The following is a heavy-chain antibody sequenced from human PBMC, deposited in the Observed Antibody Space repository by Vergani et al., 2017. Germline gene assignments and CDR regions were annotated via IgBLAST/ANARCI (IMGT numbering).Heavy chain of an antibody. CDR2: IYYSGST. Sequence: QVQLQESGPGLVKPSETLSLTCTVSGGSISSYYWSWIRQSPGKGLEWIGYIYYSGSTNYNPSLKSRVTISVDTSKNQFSLKLSSVTAADTAVYYCARGSDSSGYYSLYYYYYMDVWGKGTTVTVSS. D-gene: IGHD3-22*01. V-gene: IGHV4-59*01. CDR1: GGSISSYY. J-gene: IGHJ6*03. CDR3: ARGSDSSGYYSLYYYYYMDV.